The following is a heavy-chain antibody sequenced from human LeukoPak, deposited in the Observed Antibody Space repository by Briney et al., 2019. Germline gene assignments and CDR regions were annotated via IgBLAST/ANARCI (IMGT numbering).Heavy chain of an antibody. D-gene: IGHD4-11*01. CDR2: INPNSGGT. V-gene: IGHV1-2*02. CDR3: YSNYGDSFDY. CDR1: GYTFSGYY. Sequence: GASVKVSCKASGYTFSGYYVHWVRQAPGQGLEWMGWINPNSGGTFYAQKFQGRLTMTRDTSTNTAFMELSSLRSEDTAVYYCYSNYGDSFDYWGQGTLVTVSS. J-gene: IGHJ4*02.